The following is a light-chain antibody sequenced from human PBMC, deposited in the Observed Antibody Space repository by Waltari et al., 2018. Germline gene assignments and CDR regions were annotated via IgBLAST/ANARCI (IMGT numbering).Light chain of an antibody. Sequence: SSVLTQPPSVSVAPGQTARISCGGNNLGSDSVHWYQQKSGQAPFLVVSDDSERPSGIPERFSGSRSGNTATLTITRVAAGDEADYYCQIWDSTSDHPGVFGGGTKVTVL. V-gene: IGLV3-21*02. CDR1: NLGSDS. CDR3: QIWDSTSDHPGV. CDR2: DDS. J-gene: IGLJ3*02.